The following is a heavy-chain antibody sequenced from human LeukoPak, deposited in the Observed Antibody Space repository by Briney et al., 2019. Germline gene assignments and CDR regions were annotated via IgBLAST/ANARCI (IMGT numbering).Heavy chain of an antibody. V-gene: IGHV4-30-2*01. Sequence: SETLSLTCAGSGGSISSGGYSWSWIRQPPGKGLEWIGYIYHSGSTYYNPSLKSRVTISVDRSKNQLSLKLSSVTAADTAVYYCARGRLLWFGELLYIGSDWFDPWGQGTLVTVSS. CDR2: IYHSGST. CDR1: GGSISSGGYS. CDR3: ARGRLLWFGELLYIGSDWFDP. D-gene: IGHD3-10*01. J-gene: IGHJ5*02.